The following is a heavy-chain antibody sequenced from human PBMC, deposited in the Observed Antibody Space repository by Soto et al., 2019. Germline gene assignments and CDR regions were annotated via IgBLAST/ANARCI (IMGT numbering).Heavy chain of an antibody. V-gene: IGHV1-18*01. J-gene: IGHJ4*02. CDR3: ATTGGDCTKGVCYDY. Sequence: QVQLVQSGAEVKKPGASVKVSCKASGYTFIKYGISWMRQAPGQGLEWMGWISPYNGNTYYAQNLQGRVTVTKDTSTSTAYMELRSLRSDDTAVYYCATTGGDCTKGVCYDYCGQGTLVTVSS. D-gene: IGHD2-8*01. CDR1: GYTFIKYG. CDR2: ISPYNGNT.